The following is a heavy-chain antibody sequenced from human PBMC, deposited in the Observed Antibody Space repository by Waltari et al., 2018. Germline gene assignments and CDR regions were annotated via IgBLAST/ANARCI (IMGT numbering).Heavy chain of an antibody. J-gene: IGHJ6*02. Sequence: QVQLQQWGAGLLQSSETLSLTCAVYGGSFSGYYWGWVRRPPGKGREWIGQINHSGYTNHNPSLRSRVTMSADTSKSQFSLKLTSVTAADTAVYYCVRLEDCTGPGGHCYSGDPFSLDVWGQGTTVTVSS. D-gene: IGHD2-15*01. V-gene: IGHV4-34*02. CDR2: INHSGYT. CDR3: VRLEDCTGPGGHCYSGDPFSLDV. CDR1: GGSFSGYY.